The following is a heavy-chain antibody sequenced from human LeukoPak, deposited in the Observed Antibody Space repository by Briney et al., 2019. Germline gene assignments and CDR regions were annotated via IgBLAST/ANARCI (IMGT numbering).Heavy chain of an antibody. D-gene: IGHD3-10*01. CDR1: GFTFSSYS. J-gene: IGHJ5*02. CDR3: ARVLVRGVISSFDP. Sequence: GGSLRLSCAASGFTFSSYSMNWVRQAPGKGLEWVSSISSSSSYIYYADSVKGRFTISRDNAKNSLYLQMNSLRAEDTAVYYCARVLVRGVISSFDPWGQGTLVTVSS. V-gene: IGHV3-21*01. CDR2: ISSSSSYI.